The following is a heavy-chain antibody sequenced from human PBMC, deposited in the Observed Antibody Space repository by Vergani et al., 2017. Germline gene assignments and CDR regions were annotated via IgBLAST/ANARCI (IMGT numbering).Heavy chain of an antibody. CDR3: ARIAPRYSSSCPLDP. J-gene: IGHJ5*02. CDR2: INPNSGNT. Sequence: QVQLVQSGAEVKKPGASVKVSCKASGYTFTGYYMHWVRQAPGQGLEWMGWINPNSGNTGYAQKFQGRVTMTRNTSISTAYMELSSLRSEDTAVYYCARIAPRYSSSCPLDPWGQGTLVTVSS. CDR1: GYTFTGYY. V-gene: IGHV1-8*02. D-gene: IGHD6-13*01.